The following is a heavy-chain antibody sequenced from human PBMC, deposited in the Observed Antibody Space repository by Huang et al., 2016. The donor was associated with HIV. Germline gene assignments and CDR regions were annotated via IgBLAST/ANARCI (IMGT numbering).Heavy chain of an antibody. CDR1: GYTLTELS. J-gene: IGHJ3*02. V-gene: IGHV1-24*01. Sequence: QVQLVQSGAEVKKPGASVKVSCKVSGYTLTELSIHWVRQAPGKGLEWMGGLDPEHGETSYAQIFQGRVTMTEDTSTDTAYMELHSLRPEDTAVYYCAAGYDTYYDIWGQGTMVIASS. CDR2: LDPEHGET. D-gene: IGHD2-21*01. CDR3: AAGYDTYYDI.